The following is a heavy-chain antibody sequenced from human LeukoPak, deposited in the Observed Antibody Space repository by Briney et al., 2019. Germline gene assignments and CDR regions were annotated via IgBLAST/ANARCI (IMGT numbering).Heavy chain of an antibody. D-gene: IGHD1-26*01. CDR2: MNPNSGNT. V-gene: IGHV1-8*02. J-gene: IGHJ4*02. Sequence: GASVKVSCKASGGTFSSYAISWVRQATGQGLEWMGWMNPNSGNTGYAQKFQGRVTMTRDTSISTAYMELSRLRSDDTAVYYCASSGSYRQVNYWGQGTLVTVSS. CDR1: GGTFSSYA. CDR3: ASSGSYRQVNY.